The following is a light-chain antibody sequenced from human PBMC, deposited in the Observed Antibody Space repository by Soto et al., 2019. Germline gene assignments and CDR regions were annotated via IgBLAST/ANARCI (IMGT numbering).Light chain of an antibody. V-gene: IGKV1-5*01. CDR3: HSRA. CDR2: DAS. CDR1: QTIHKK. Sequence: DIQLTQSPSTRSASVGDRVTITCRASQTIHKKLAWYQQKPGKAPKLLIFDASTLESGVPSRFSGSGSGTEFTLTISRLQPDDFATYFCHSRAFGQGTRLEIK. J-gene: IGKJ5*01.